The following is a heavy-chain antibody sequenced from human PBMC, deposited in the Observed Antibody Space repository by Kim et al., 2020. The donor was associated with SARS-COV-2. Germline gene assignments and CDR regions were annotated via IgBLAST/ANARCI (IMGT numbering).Heavy chain of an antibody. Sequence: ASVKVSCKASGYTFTSYGISWVRQAPGQGLEWMGWISAYNGNTNYAQKLQGRVTMTTETSTSTAYMELRSLRSDDTVVYYCRADYCDSSGYSFDAFDIWGQGTMVTVSS. CDR3: RADYCDSSGYSFDAFDI. V-gene: IGHV1-18*01. D-gene: IGHD3-22*01. CDR2: ISAYNGNT. J-gene: IGHJ3*02. CDR1: GYTFTSYG.